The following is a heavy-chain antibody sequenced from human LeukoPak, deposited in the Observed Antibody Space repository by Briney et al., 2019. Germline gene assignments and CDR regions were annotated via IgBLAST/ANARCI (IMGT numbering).Heavy chain of an antibody. Sequence: PSETLSLTCTVSGGSISGYCWSWIRQPAGKGLEWIGRVYPSGSTNYNPSLKSRVTISIDKSKNQFSLKLTSVTAADTAVYYCARDRSGYSEYYFDYWGQGTLVTVSS. CDR3: ARDRSGYSEYYFDY. J-gene: IGHJ4*02. D-gene: IGHD5-12*01. CDR2: VYPSGST. V-gene: IGHV4-4*07. CDR1: GGSISGYC.